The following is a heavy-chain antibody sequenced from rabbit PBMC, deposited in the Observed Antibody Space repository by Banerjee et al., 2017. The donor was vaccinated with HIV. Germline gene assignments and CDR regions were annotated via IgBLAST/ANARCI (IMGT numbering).Heavy chain of an antibody. V-gene: IGHV1S40*01. J-gene: IGHJ4*01. D-gene: IGHD4-2*01. CDR3: ARDATGSRPVYFNL. CDR2: VDTSSGSN. Sequence: QSLEESGGDLVQPGASLTLTCTASGFSFSSGYYMCWVRQAPGKGLEWIGCVDTSSGSNYYASWAKGRFTISKTSSTVTLQMTSLTAADTATYFCARDATGSRPVYFNLWGQGTLVTVS. CDR1: GFSFSSGYY.